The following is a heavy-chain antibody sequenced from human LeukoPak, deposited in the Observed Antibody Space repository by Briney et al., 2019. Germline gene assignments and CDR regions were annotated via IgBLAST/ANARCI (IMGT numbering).Heavy chain of an antibody. J-gene: IGHJ6*03. D-gene: IGHD2-21*01. CDR2: IWYGGTNK. V-gene: IGHV3-30*02. CDR1: GFTFSSYA. CDR3: AKDGLTYCGGDCYIEYYYYMDV. Sequence: SGGSLRLSCAASGFTFSSYAMHWVRQAPGKGLEWVAVIWYGGTNKYYADSVKGRFTISRDNSKNTLYLQMNSLRAEDTAVYYCAKDGLTYCGGDCYIEYYYYMDVWGKGTTVTVSS.